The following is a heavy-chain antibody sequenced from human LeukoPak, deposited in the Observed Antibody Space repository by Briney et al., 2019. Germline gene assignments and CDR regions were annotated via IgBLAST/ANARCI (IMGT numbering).Heavy chain of an antibody. CDR2: INSDGSWT. Sequence: GGSLRLSCAASGFTFSSSAMSWVRQAPGKGLVWVSHINSDGSWTSYADSVKGRFTISKDNAKNTVYPQMNSLRAEDTAVYYCVSFYETYWGRGTLVTVSS. V-gene: IGHV3-74*01. CDR1: GFTFSSSA. D-gene: IGHD2/OR15-2a*01. CDR3: VSFYETY. J-gene: IGHJ4*02.